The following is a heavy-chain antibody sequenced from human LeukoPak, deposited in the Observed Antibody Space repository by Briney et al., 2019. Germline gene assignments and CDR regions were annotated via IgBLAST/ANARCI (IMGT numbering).Heavy chain of an antibody. J-gene: IGHJ4*02. CDR2: IKANIDGGTT. V-gene: IGHV3-15*01. CDR1: GFSFSTAW. Sequence: GGSLRLSCAASGFSFSTAWMVWVRQTPGQGLEWVGRIKANIDGGTTYFAAPVKGRFTISRDDVRKMVYLQMNSLKTDDTGVYYCTTDFSHFDFSSGFYSYWGQGTLVAVSS. CDR3: TTDFSHFDFSSGFYSY. D-gene: IGHD3-3*01.